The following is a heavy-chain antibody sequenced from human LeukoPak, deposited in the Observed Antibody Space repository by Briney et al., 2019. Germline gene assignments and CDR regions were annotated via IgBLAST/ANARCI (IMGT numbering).Heavy chain of an antibody. J-gene: IGHJ4*02. CDR2: IYPGDSET. CDR3: AKRGYCSGGRCLHFDY. D-gene: IGHD2-15*01. CDR1: GYTFTNYW. Sequence: GESLKISCKGPGYTFTNYWIAWVRQMPGKGLEWMGIIYPGDSETRYSPSFQGQVTISADKSISTAYLQWSSLKASDTAMYYCAKRGYCSGGRCLHFDYWGQGTLVTVSS. V-gene: IGHV5-51*01.